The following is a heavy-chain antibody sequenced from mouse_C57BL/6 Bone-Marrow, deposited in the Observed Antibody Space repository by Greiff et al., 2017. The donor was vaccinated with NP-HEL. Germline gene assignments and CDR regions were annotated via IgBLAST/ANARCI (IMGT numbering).Heavy chain of an antibody. Sequence: EVQLQQSGPELVKPGASVKISCKASGYTFTDYYMNWVKQSHGKSLEWIGDINPNNGGTSYNQKFKGKATLTVDKSSSTAYMELRSLTSEDSAVYYCARWYYGGYWGQGTTLTVSS. CDR2: INPNNGGT. CDR1: GYTFTDYY. CDR3: ARWYYGGY. J-gene: IGHJ2*01. V-gene: IGHV1-26*01.